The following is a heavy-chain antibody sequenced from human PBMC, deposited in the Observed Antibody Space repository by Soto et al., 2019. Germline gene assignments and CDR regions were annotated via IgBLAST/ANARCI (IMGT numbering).Heavy chain of an antibody. CDR2: INHSGST. Sequence: SETLSLTCAVYGGSFSSYYCSWIRQPPGKGLEWIGEINHSGSTNYNPSLKSRVTISVDTSKNQFSLKLSSVTAADTAVYYCARALRQYHFWSGYYISWGQGTLVTVSS. D-gene: IGHD3-3*01. CDR3: ARALRQYHFWSGYYIS. V-gene: IGHV4-34*01. J-gene: IGHJ4*02. CDR1: GGSFSSYY.